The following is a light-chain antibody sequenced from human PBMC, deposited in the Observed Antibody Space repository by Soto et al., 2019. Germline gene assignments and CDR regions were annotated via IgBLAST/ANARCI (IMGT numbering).Light chain of an antibody. Sequence: QSVLTEPASVSGSPGQSITISCTGTSRDVGGYNYVSWYQQHPGKAPKLMMYDVRNRPSGVSNRFSGSKSVNTASLTISGLQAEDEADYYCSSYTTISTYVFGTGTKVTVL. J-gene: IGLJ1*01. CDR2: DVR. V-gene: IGLV2-14*01. CDR1: SRDVGGYNY. CDR3: SSYTTISTYV.